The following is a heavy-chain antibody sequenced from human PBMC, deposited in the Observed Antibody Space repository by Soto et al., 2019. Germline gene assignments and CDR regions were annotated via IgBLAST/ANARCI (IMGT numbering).Heavy chain of an antibody. Sequence: QVQLLQSGAEVKKAGASVKVSCEASGFTFTSYGFSWVRQAPGQGLEWMGWINPYNGKKNYAQKFQGRVTMTIDTSTDTVYMEVRSLRSDDTAVYYCPRDPDFWSGYLDYWGQGTLVTVSS. D-gene: IGHD3-3*01. CDR3: PRDPDFWSGYLDY. CDR1: GFTFTSYG. CDR2: INPYNGKK. J-gene: IGHJ4*02. V-gene: IGHV1-18*01.